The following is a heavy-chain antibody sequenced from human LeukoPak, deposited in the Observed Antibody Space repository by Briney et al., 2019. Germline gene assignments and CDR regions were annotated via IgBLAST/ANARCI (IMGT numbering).Heavy chain of an antibody. J-gene: IGHJ4*02. CDR1: GYTFTSYA. D-gene: IGHD2-15*01. CDR3: ARDIMEREVVAATHFDY. CDR2: ISAYNGNT. Sequence: GASVKVSCKASGYTFTSYAMNWVRQAPGQGLEWMGWISAYNGNTNYAQKLQGRVTMTTDTSTSTAYMELRSLRSDDTAVYYCARDIMEREVVAATHFDYWGQGTLVTVSS. V-gene: IGHV1-18*01.